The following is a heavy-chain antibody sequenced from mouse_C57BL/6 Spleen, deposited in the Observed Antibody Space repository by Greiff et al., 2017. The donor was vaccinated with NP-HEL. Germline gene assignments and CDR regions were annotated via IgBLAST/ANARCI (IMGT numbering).Heavy chain of an antibody. J-gene: IGHJ3*01. Sequence: VQLQQSGAELVRPGTSVKVSCKASGYAFTNYLIEWVKQRPGQGLEWIGVINPGSGGTNYNEKFKGKATLTADKSSSTAYMQLSSLTSEDSAVYFCARWGGYDAFAYWGQGTLVTVSA. CDR1: GYAFTNYL. CDR3: ARWGGYDAFAY. V-gene: IGHV1-54*01. CDR2: INPGSGGT. D-gene: IGHD2-2*01.